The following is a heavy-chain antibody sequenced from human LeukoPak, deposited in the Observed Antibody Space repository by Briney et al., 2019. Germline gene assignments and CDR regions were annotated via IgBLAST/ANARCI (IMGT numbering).Heavy chain of an antibody. Sequence: GGSLRLSCAASGFTFSSYAMSWVRQAPGKGLEWVSTSSGGGTTYYADSVKGRFTISRDNSKNTLYLQMNSLRAEETAVYYCAKDLTVMIYWGQGTLVTVSS. J-gene: IGHJ4*02. D-gene: IGHD3-22*01. CDR3: AKDLTVMIY. CDR2: SSGGGTT. CDR1: GFTFSSYA. V-gene: IGHV3-23*01.